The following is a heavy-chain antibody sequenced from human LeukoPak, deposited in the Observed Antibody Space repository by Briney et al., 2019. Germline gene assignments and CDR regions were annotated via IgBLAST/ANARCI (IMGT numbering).Heavy chain of an antibody. CDR3: ARHVGYYDSSGYYQGYYYYYMDV. Sequence: AGSLKISCKGSGYSFSSYWIGWVRQLAGKGVEGMGTIYTSDSDTRYSPSFQGQVTISVDKSISTAYLQWSSLEDSDTAMYFCARHVGYYDSSGYYQGYYYYYMDVGGKGTTVTISS. V-gene: IGHV5-51*01. D-gene: IGHD3-22*01. CDR2: IYTSDSDT. CDR1: GYSFSSYW. J-gene: IGHJ6*03.